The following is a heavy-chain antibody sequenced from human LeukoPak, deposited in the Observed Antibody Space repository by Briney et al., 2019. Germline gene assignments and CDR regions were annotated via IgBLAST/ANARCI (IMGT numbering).Heavy chain of an antibody. V-gene: IGHV3-48*01. Sequence: GGSLRLSCAASGFTFSSYSMNWVRQAPGKGLEWVSYISSSSSTIYYADSVKGRFTISRDNAKNSLYLQMNSLRAEDTAVYYCAKSHFGVADAFDIWGQGTMVTVSS. CDR1: GFTFSSYS. CDR2: ISSSSSTI. D-gene: IGHD3-3*01. CDR3: AKSHFGVADAFDI. J-gene: IGHJ3*02.